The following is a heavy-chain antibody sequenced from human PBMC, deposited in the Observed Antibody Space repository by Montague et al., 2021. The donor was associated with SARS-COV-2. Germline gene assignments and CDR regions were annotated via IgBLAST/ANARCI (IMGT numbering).Heavy chain of an antibody. Sequence: PALVKPTQTLTLTCTLSGFSLSTSGMRASWIHQPPGKALEWLARIDWDDDKFYSTSLKTRLTISKDTSKNQVVLTMTNMDPVDTATYYCARSYYDILTNYYDAFEIWGQGTMVTVSS. CDR2: IDWDDDK. D-gene: IGHD3-9*01. CDR1: GFSLSTSGMR. CDR3: ARSYYDILTNYYDAFEI. V-gene: IGHV2-70*04. J-gene: IGHJ3*02.